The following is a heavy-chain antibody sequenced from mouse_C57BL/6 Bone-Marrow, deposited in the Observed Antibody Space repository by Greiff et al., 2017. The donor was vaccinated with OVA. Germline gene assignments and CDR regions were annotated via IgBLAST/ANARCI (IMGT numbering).Heavy chain of an antibody. Sequence: VESGGGLVKPGGSLKLSCAASGFTFSSYAMSWVRQTPEKRLEWVATISDGGSYTYYPDNVKGRFTISRDNAKNNLYLQMSHLKSEDTAMYYCARGGTRFAYWGQGTLVTVSA. CDR2: ISDGGSYT. CDR3: ARGGTRFAY. J-gene: IGHJ3*01. D-gene: IGHD3-3*01. V-gene: IGHV5-4*01. CDR1: GFTFSSYA.